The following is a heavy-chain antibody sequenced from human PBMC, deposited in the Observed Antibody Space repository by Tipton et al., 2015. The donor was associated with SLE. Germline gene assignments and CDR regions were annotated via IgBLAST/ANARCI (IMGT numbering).Heavy chain of an antibody. Sequence: TLSLTCAVYGGSFSDYYWGWIRQPPGKGLEWIGEINHSGSTNYNPSLKSRVTISVDTSKNQFSLKLSSVTAADTAVYYCARGGLTYGYYYYMDVWGKGTTVTVSS. J-gene: IGHJ6*03. CDR1: GGSFSDYY. CDR2: INHSGST. CDR3: ARGGLTYGYYYYMDV. D-gene: IGHD2-21*02. V-gene: IGHV4-34*01.